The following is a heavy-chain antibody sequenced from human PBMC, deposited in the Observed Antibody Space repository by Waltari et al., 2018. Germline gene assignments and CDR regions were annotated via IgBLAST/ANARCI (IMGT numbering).Heavy chain of an antibody. CDR1: GFNVTTNY. D-gene: IGHD3-16*01. V-gene: IGHV3-53*01. J-gene: IGHJ4*02. CDR2: IYSGGST. Sequence: EVRLVESGGGLIQPGGSLRLSCSVSGFNVTTNYMSWVRQAPGKGMEWVPGIYSGGSTYYADSVKGRFTITRDNSKNTLYLQMNSLRAEDTAVYYCARDPNYGLGAFEYWGQGTLVTVSS. CDR3: ARDPNYGLGAFEY.